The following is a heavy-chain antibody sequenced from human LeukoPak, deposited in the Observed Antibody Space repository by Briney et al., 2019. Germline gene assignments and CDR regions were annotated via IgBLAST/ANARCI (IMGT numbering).Heavy chain of an antibody. J-gene: IGHJ4*02. Sequence: PGGSLRLSCTASGFTFGDYAMGWVRQAPGKGLEWVGFIRSKAYGGTTEYAASVKGRFTISRDDSKSIAYLQMNSLKTEDTAVYYCTRDRRSDYYGSGSYDYWGQGTLVTVSS. CDR3: TRDRRSDYYGSGSYDY. CDR1: GFTFGDYA. CDR2: IRSKAYGGTT. D-gene: IGHD3-10*01. V-gene: IGHV3-49*04.